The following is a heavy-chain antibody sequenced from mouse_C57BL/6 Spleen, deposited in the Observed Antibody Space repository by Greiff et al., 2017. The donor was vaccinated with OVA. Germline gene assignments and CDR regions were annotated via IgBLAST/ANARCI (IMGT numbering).Heavy chain of an antibody. D-gene: IGHD4-1*01. J-gene: IGHJ2*01. Sequence: VQLQQSGAELVRPGTSVKVSCKASGYAFTNYLIEWVKQRPGQGLEWIGVINPGSGGTNYNEKFKGKATLTADKSSSTAYMQLSSLTSEDSAVYFCARRTGGGAFDYWGQGTTLTVSS. CDR3: ARRTGGGAFDY. CDR2: INPGSGGT. V-gene: IGHV1-54*01. CDR1: GYAFTNYL.